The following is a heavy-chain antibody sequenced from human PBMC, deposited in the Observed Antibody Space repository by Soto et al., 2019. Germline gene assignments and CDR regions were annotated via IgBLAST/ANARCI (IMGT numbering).Heavy chain of an antibody. V-gene: IGHV3-21*01. D-gene: IGHD3-3*01. CDR2: ISSSSSYI. CDR1: GFTFSSYS. CDR3: ARVVFWSGYLDY. Sequence: GGSLRLSCAASGFTFSSYSMNWVRQAPGKGLEWVSSISSSSSYIYYADSVKGRFTISRDNAKNSLYLQMNSLRAEDTAVYYCARVVFWSGYLDYWGQGTLVTVSS. J-gene: IGHJ4*02.